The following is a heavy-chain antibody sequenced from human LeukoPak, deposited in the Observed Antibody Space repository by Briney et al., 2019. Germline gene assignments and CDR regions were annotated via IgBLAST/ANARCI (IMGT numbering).Heavy chain of an antibody. V-gene: IGHV1-8*01. D-gene: IGHD2-15*01. J-gene: IGHJ4*02. Sequence: GASVKVPCKASGYTFTSYDINWVRQATGQGLEWMGWMNPNSGNTGYAQKFQGRVTMTRNTSISTAYMELSSLRSEDTAVYYCARALGYCSGGSCYRYYFDYWGQGTLVTVSS. CDR1: GYTFTSYD. CDR3: ARALGYCSGGSCYRYYFDY. CDR2: MNPNSGNT.